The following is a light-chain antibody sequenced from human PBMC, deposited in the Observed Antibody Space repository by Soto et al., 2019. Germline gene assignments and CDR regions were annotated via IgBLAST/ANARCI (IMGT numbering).Light chain of an antibody. CDR2: DAS. Sequence: ETVFTQSPGTLSLSPRERYTLSCSASQSVSSSSLAWYQQRPGQAPRLRIYDASNRAAGIPDRLSGSGSGTDFTLTISSIEPEDFAIYYCQQRSNLVSFGQGTRLEIK. V-gene: IGKV3D-20*02. J-gene: IGKJ5*01. CDR1: QSVSSSS. CDR3: QQRSNLVS.